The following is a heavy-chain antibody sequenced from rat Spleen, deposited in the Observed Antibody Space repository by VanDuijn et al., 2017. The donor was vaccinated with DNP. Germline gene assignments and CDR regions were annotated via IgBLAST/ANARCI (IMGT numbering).Heavy chain of an antibody. V-gene: IGHV5-29*01. J-gene: IGHJ2*01. CDR3: ASMTTTGSY. Sequence: EVQLVESGGGLVQPGRSLKLSCEASGLTFSNYGMAWVRQAPTRGLEWVATISYDGSTTNYRDSVKGRFTISRDNAKSTLYLQMDSLRSEDTATYYCASMTTTGSYWGQGVMVTVSS. D-gene: IGHD1-10*01. CDR2: ISYDGSTT. CDR1: GLTFSNYG.